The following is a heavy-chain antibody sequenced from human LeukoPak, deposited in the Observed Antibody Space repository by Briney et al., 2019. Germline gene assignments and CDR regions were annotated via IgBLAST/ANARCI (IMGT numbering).Heavy chain of an antibody. V-gene: IGHV3-30*02. CDR3: AKDRCSNGIGCYYYYMDV. D-gene: IGHD2-8*01. Sequence: GGSLRLSCAASGFTFSSYGMHWVRQAPGKGLECVAFMRYDENNKYYADSVKGRFTISRDNSKNTLYLQMNSLRAEDTAVYYCAKDRCSNGIGCYYYYMDVWGKGTTVTISS. CDR2: MRYDENNK. J-gene: IGHJ6*03. CDR1: GFTFSSYG.